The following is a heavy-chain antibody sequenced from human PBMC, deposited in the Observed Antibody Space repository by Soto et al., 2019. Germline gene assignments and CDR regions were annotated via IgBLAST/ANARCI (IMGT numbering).Heavy chain of an antibody. D-gene: IGHD4-17*01. CDR3: ARGMRLRGGYFDS. Sequence: QVQLQQWGAGLLQPSETLSLTCAVYGGSFSDYYWTWIRQPPGKGLEWIGEINHGGGTNYNPSLKSRVTISKDTSKNQLSLKLTSVTAADTAIYYCARGMRLRGGYFDSWGQGTLVTVSS. CDR2: INHGGGT. CDR1: GGSFSDYY. V-gene: IGHV4-34*01. J-gene: IGHJ4*02.